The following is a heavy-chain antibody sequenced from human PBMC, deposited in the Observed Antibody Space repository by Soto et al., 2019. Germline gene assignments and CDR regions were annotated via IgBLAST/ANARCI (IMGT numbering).Heavy chain of an antibody. J-gene: IGHJ4*02. CDR1: GYTFTSFA. CDR2: ISAGNGNT. D-gene: IGHD4-17*01. V-gene: IGHV1-3*01. Sequence: QVQLVQSGAEVKMPGASVKVTCKASGYTFTSFALHWVRQAPGQRLEWVAWISAGNGNTRYSQKFQGRVTITRDTSASIAYMELSSLRAEDTAVYYCARDLYPAGYGDRYDYWGQGTLVTVSS. CDR3: ARDLYPAGYGDRYDY.